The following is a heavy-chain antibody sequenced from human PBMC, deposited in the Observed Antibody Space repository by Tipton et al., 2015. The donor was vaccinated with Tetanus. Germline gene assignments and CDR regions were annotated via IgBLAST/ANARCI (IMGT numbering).Heavy chain of an antibody. D-gene: IGHD1-26*01. J-gene: IGHJ4*02. V-gene: IGHV3-7*01. CDR1: GFTFSSSW. Sequence: AVSGFTFSSSWMSWVRQVPGKGLEWVANINGGGNEKYYVDSVKGRFTISRDNAKNSLYLQINSLRVDDTADYYCARDPERGALNYWGQGTRVTVSS. CDR2: INGGGNEK. CDR3: ARDPERGALNY.